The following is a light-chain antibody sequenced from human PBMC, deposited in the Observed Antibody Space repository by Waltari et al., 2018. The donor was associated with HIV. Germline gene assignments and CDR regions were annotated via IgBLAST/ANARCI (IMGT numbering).Light chain of an antibody. CDR3: QQYNNWPPWT. CDR2: GAS. J-gene: IGKJ1*01. CDR1: QSVSSN. Sequence: EIVMPQSPATLSVSPGQRATLSCRVSQSVSSNVAWYQQKPGQAPRLLIYGASTRATGIPARFSGSGSGTEFTLTISSLQSEDFAVYYCQQYNNWPPWTFGQGTKVEIK. V-gene: IGKV3-15*01.